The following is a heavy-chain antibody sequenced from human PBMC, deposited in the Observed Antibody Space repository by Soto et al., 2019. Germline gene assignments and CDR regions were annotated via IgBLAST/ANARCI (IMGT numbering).Heavy chain of an antibody. CDR2: ISYDGSNK. CDR3: ANTGFGELFNLDY. V-gene: IGHV3-30*18. CDR1: GFTFSSYG. J-gene: IGHJ4*02. D-gene: IGHD3-10*01. Sequence: QPGGSLRLSCAASGFTFSSYGMHWVRQAPGKGLEWVAVISYDGSNKYYADSVKGRFTISRDNSKNTLYLQMNSLRAEDTAVYYCANTGFGELFNLDYWGQGTLVTVSS.